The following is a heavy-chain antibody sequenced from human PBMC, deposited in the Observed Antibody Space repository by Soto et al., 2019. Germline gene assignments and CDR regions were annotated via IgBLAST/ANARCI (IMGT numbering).Heavy chain of an antibody. J-gene: IGHJ5*02. CDR1: GFTFSSYS. D-gene: IGHD3-16*01. Sequence: EVQLVESGGGLVQPGGSLRLSCAASGFTFSSYSMNWVRQAPGKGLEWVSYISSSSSTIYYADSVKGRFTISRYNAKNSLYLQMHRLRDQDPAVYYCAREGGVLKWFDPWGQGTLVTVSS. CDR2: ISSSSSTI. CDR3: AREGGVLKWFDP. V-gene: IGHV3-48*02.